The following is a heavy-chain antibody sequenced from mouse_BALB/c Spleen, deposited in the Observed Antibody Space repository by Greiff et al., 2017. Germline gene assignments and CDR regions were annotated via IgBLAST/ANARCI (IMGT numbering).Heavy chain of an antibody. V-gene: IGHV2-9*02. CDR3: ARESWVNYFDD. Sequence: QVQLKESGPGLVAPSQCLSITCTVSGFSLTSYGVHWVRQPPGKGLEWLGVIWAGGSTNYNSALMSRLSISKANSKSQVFLKMNSLQTDETAMYYCARESWVNYFDDWGQGTALTVSS. CDR1: GFSLTSYG. D-gene: IGHD2-1*01. J-gene: IGHJ2*01. CDR2: IWAGGST.